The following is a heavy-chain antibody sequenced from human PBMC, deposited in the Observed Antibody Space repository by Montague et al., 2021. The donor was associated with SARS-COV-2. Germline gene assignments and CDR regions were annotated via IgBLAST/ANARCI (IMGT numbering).Heavy chain of an antibody. J-gene: IGHJ4*02. CDR2: TYYRSKWHH. D-gene: IGHD2-2*01. CDR1: GDSVSSNIAT. Sequence: CAISGDSVSSNIATWNWIRQSPSRGLEWLGRTYYRSKWHHDYAESVKSRITIDPNTSKNQFSLHLNSVTPEDTAVYYCARIPVGSRYYFDFWGQGTVVTVSS. CDR3: ARIPVGSRYYFDF. V-gene: IGHV6-1*01.